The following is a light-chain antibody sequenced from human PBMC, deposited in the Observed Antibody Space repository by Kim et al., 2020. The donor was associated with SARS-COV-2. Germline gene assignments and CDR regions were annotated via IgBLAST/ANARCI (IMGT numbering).Light chain of an antibody. V-gene: IGLV7-46*01. Sequence: GGTVTLTWASSSGPVISGHYPYWLQQKPGEAPRTLIADTNDKHSWTPAGFSGSLLGGKAALTLSGAQHEDEADYYCFLFENGTRVIGGGTQLTVL. CDR2: DTN. J-gene: IGLJ3*02. CDR1: SGPVISGHY. CDR3: FLFENGTRV.